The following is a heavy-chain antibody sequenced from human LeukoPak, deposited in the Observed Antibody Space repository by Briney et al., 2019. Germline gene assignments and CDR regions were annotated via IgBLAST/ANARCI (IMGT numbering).Heavy chain of an antibody. Sequence: ASVKVSCKASGYTFTSYGISWVRQAPGQGLEWMGWISAYNGNTNYAQKLQGRVTMTTDTSTSTAYMELRSLRSDDTAVYYCAGRDSGSYYDYFDYWGQGTLVTVSS. V-gene: IGHV1-18*01. CDR3: AGRDSGSYYDYFDY. CDR1: GYTFTSYG. D-gene: IGHD1-26*01. J-gene: IGHJ4*02. CDR2: ISAYNGNT.